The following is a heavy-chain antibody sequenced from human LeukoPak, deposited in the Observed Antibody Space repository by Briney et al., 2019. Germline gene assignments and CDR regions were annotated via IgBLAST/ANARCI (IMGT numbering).Heavy chain of an antibody. D-gene: IGHD1-26*01. V-gene: IGHV2-70*04. Sequence: SGPTLVKPTQTLTLTCTFSGFSLSTSGMRVSWIRQPPGKALEWLARIDWDDDKFYSTSLKTRLTISKDTSKNQVVLTSTNMDPVDTATYYCARIQSGSPDYWGQGTLVTVSS. CDR2: IDWDDDK. CDR3: ARIQSGSPDY. CDR1: GFSLSTSGMR. J-gene: IGHJ4*02.